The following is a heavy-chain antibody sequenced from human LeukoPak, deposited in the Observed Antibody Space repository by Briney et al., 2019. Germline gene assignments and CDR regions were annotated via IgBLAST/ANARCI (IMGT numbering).Heavy chain of an antibody. CDR1: GGSISSDY. CDR3: ARGQGRYYFDY. Sequence: SETLSLTCTVSGGSISSDYWSWIRQPAGKGLEWIGRINAGGSTVYNPSLESRVTVSMDTSKNQFSLNLISVTAADTAVYYCARGQGRYYFDYWGQGTLVTVSS. J-gene: IGHJ4*02. CDR2: INAGGST. V-gene: IGHV4-4*07.